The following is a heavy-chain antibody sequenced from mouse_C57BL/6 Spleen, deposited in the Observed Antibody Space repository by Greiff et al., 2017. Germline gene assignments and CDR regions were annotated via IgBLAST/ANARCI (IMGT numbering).Heavy chain of an antibody. Sequence: QVQLKESGAELVRPGASVKLSCKASGYTFTDYYINWVKQRPGQGLEWIARIYPGSGNTYYNEKFKGKATLTAEKSSSTAYMQLSSLTSEDSAVYFCARNDYYFDYWGQGTTLTVSS. D-gene: IGHD2-4*01. CDR2: IYPGSGNT. J-gene: IGHJ2*01. CDR1: GYTFTDYY. CDR3: ARNDYYFDY. V-gene: IGHV1-76*01.